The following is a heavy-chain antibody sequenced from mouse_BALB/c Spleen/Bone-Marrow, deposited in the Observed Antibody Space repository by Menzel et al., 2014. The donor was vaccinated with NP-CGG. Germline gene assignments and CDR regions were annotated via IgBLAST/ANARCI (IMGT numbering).Heavy chain of an antibody. V-gene: IGHV3-8*02. CDR2: ISYSGST. Sequence: EVNVVESGPSLVKPSQTLSLTCPVSGDSITSGYWNWIRKFPGNKLEYMGYISYSGSTYYNPSLKSRISITRDTSKNHYYLQLNSVTAEDSATYYCATYDGYYFDYWGQGTTLTVSS. D-gene: IGHD1-2*01. CDR3: ATYDGYYFDY. J-gene: IGHJ2*01. CDR1: GDSITSGY.